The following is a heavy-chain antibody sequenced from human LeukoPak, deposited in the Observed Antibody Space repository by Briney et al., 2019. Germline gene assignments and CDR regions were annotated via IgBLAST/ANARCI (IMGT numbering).Heavy chain of an antibody. Sequence: SETLSLTCTVSGGSVSSGSYFWSWIRQPPGKGLEWIGYIYYTGSTNYNPSLKSRITISVDTSKNQFSLKLSSVTAADTAIYYCARNKYDTSGPFDYWGQGTLVTVSS. CDR2: IYYTGST. D-gene: IGHD3-22*01. CDR1: GGSVSSGSYF. CDR3: ARNKYDTSGPFDY. V-gene: IGHV4-61*01. J-gene: IGHJ4*02.